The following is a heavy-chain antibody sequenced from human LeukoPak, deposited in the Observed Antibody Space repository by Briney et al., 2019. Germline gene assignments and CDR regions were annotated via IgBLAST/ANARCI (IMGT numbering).Heavy chain of an antibody. D-gene: IGHD2-2*01. J-gene: IGHJ6*02. V-gene: IGHV1-69*13. Sequence: GASVKVSCKASGGTFSSYAISWVRQAPGQGLEWMGGIIPIFGTANYAQKFQGRVTITADESTSTAYVELSSLRSEDTAVYYCARPRYCCSTSCSYYYYGMDVWGQGTTVTVSS. CDR3: ARPRYCCSTSCSYYYYGMDV. CDR1: GGTFSSYA. CDR2: IIPIFGTA.